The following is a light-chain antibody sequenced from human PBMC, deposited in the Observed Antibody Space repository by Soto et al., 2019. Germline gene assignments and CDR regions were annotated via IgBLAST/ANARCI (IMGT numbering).Light chain of an antibody. V-gene: IGKV3-20*01. CDR3: QQYVNSPFT. J-gene: IGKJ2*01. CDR2: EAS. Sequence: FVLTQSPGTLSLSPGERATFSCRASQSVRGNYIAWYQQKPGQAPRVLIFEASKSATGTPDRFSGSGSGTDFTLTISRLEPEDFAVFYCQQYVNSPFTFGQGTKLEI. CDR1: QSVRGNY.